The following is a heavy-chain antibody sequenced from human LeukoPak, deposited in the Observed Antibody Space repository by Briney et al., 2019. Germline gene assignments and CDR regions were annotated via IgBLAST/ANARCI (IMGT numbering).Heavy chain of an antibody. Sequence: PSETLSLTCTVSGYSISSGYYWGWIRQPPGKGLEWIGSIYYSGSTYYNPSLKSRVTISVDTSKNQFSLKLSSVTAADTAVYYCASQGIAAAGTDDPWGQGTLVTVSS. J-gene: IGHJ5*02. CDR1: GYSISSGYY. CDR3: ASQGIAAAGTDDP. D-gene: IGHD6-13*01. V-gene: IGHV4-38-2*02. CDR2: IYYSGST.